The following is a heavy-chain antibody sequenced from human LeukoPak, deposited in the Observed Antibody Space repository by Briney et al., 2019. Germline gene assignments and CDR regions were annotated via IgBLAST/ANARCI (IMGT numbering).Heavy chain of an antibody. Sequence: SETLSLTCTVSGGSISSSSYYWGWIRQPPGKGLEWIGSIYYSGSTYYNPSLKSRVTISVDTSKNQFSLKLSSATAADTAVYYCARGGSWFDPWGQGTLVTVSS. CDR3: ARGGSWFDP. J-gene: IGHJ5*02. CDR1: GGSISSSSYY. V-gene: IGHV4-39*07. D-gene: IGHD3-10*01. CDR2: IYYSGST.